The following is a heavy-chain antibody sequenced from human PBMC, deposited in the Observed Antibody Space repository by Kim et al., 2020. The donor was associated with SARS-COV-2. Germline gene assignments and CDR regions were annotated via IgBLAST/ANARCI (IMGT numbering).Heavy chain of an antibody. CDR2: ISYDGSNK. J-gene: IGHJ4*02. CDR3: ARARPPLLWFGELFDY. V-gene: IGHV3-30-3*01. CDR1: GFTFSSYA. Sequence: GGSLRLSCAASGFTFSSYAMHWVRQAPGKGLEWVAVISYDGSNKYYADSVKGRFTISRDNSKNTLYLQMNSLRAEDTAVYYCARARPPLLWFGELFDYWGQGTLVTVSS. D-gene: IGHD3-10*01.